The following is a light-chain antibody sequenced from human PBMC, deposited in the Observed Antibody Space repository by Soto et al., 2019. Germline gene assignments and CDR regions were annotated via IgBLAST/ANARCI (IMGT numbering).Light chain of an antibody. V-gene: IGKV1-12*01. CDR3: QQASGFPYT. CDR2: AAS. J-gene: IGKJ2*01. Sequence: DIQMTQSPSSVSASVGDRVTITCRASQSISSWLVWYQQKPGQAPNLLIYAASTLQSGVPSRFSGSGFGTDFTLTISSLQPEDFATYYCQQASGFPYTFGQGTKLEIK. CDR1: QSISSW.